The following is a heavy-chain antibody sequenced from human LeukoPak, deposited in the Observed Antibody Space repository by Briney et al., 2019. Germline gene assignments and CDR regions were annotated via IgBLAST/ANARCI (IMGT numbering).Heavy chain of an antibody. CDR1: GYTFTSYY. CDR3: ARDERGYSYGYGMDV. V-gene: IGHV1-46*01. J-gene: IGHJ6*02. Sequence: ASVKVSCKASGYTFTSYYMHWVRQAPGQGLEWMGIINPSGGSTSYAQKFQGRVTMTRDTSTSTVYMELSSLRSEDTAVYYCARDERGYSYGYGMDVWGQGTTVTVSS. CDR2: INPSGGST. D-gene: IGHD5-18*01.